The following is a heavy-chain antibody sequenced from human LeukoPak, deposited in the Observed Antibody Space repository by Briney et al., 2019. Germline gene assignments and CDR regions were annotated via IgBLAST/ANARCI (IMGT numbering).Heavy chain of an antibody. V-gene: IGHV4-30-4*08. CDR1: GGSISSGDYY. J-gene: IGHJ5*02. Sequence: SQTLSLTCTVSGGSISSGDYYWSWIRQPPGKGLEWIGYIYYSGSTFHYNPSLKSRVSISMDTSKNQFSLRLSSVTAADTAVYYCASTNCNSAGCSGANWFDPWGQGTLVTVSS. CDR2: IYYSGST. CDR3: ASTNCNSAGCSGANWFDP. D-gene: IGHD2/OR15-2a*01.